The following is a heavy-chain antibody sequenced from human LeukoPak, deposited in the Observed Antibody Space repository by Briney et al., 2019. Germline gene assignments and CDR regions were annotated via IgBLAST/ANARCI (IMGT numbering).Heavy chain of an antibody. J-gene: IGHJ6*03. CDR2: IYYSGST. V-gene: IGHV4-59*01. CDR3: ARARGDGYSYYYYYYMDV. CDR1: GGSISSYY. D-gene: IGHD5-24*01. Sequence: PSETLSLTCTVSGGSISSYYWSWIRQPPGKGLEWIGYIYYSGSTNYNPSLKSRVTISVDTSKNQFSLKLSSVTAADTAVYYCARARGDGYSYYYYYYMDVWGKGTTVTISS.